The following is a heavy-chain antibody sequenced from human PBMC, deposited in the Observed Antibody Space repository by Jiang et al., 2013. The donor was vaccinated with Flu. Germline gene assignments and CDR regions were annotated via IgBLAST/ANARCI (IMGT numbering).Heavy chain of an antibody. J-gene: IGHJ4*02. V-gene: IGHV3-72*01. Sequence: GLVQPGGSLRLSCAASGFSFSDHYMEWVRQAPGKGPEWVGHIRNKANRYTTEYAASVKGRFTISRDDSKNSLSLQMNSLKTDDTAVYYCVTHGGPLSAGKVFDYWGQGTLLTVSS. CDR2: IRNKANRYTT. D-gene: IGHD6-13*01. CDR3: VTHGGPLSAGKVFDY. CDR1: GFSFSDHY.